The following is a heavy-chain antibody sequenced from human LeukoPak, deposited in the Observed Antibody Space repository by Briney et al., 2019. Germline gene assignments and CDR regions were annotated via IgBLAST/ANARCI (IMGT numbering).Heavy chain of an antibody. CDR1: GFTFDDYA. D-gene: IGHD3-10*01. J-gene: IGHJ4*02. CDR2: ISWNSGSI. CDR3: ARAQGYAYGYFDY. Sequence: GGSLRPSCAASGFTFDDYAMDWVRQVPGKGLEWVSGISWNSGSIEYADSVKGRFTISRDNAKNSVYLQMSSLRPEDTAFYYCARAQGYAYGYFDYWGQGTLVTVSS. V-gene: IGHV3-9*01.